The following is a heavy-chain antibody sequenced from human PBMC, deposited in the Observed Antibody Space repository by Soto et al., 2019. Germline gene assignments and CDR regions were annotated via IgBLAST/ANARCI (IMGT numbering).Heavy chain of an antibody. V-gene: IGHV3-30-3*01. CDR1: GFTFSSYA. CDR2: ISYDGSNK. D-gene: IGHD2-2*01. J-gene: IGHJ4*02. Sequence: QVQLVESGGGVVQPGRSLRLSCAASGFTFSSYAMHWVRQAPGKGLEWVAVISYDGSNKYYADSVKGRFTISRDNSKNTLYLQMNSLRAEDTAVYYCATSTTHDYGDYWGQGTLVTVSS. CDR3: ATSTTHDYGDY.